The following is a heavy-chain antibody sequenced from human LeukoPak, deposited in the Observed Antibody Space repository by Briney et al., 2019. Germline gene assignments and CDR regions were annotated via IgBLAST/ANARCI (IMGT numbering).Heavy chain of an antibody. CDR1: GYTFTSYG. D-gene: IGHD5-18*01. Sequence: ASVKVSCKASGYTFTSYGISWVRQAPGQGLEWMGWISAYSGNTNYAQKLQGRVTMTTDTSTSTAYMELRSLRSDDTAVYYCARSFRGRWSYGYTSSYYFDCWGQGTLVTVSS. CDR3: ARSFRGRWSYGYTSSYYFDC. V-gene: IGHV1-18*01. CDR2: ISAYSGNT. J-gene: IGHJ4*02.